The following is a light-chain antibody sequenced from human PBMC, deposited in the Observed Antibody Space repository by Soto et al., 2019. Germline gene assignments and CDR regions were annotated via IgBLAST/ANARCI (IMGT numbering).Light chain of an antibody. CDR1: SSDVGGYNY. CDR2: EVT. V-gene: IGLV2-8*01. CDR3: SSHAGINNVV. J-gene: IGLJ3*02. Sequence: QSALTQPPSASGSPRQSVTISCTGTSSDVGGYNYVSWYQQHPGKAPKLIIYEVTKRPSGVPDRFSGSKSGNTASLTVSGLQAEDEADYYCSSHAGINNVVFGGGTKLTVL.